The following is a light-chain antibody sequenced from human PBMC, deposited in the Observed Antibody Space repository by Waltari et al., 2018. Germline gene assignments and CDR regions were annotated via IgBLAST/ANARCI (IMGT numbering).Light chain of an antibody. V-gene: IGKV1-5*03. Sequence: DIQMTQSPSTLSASVGDRVTITCRARQTINNWLAWYQQKPGKAPQLLIQRASVLQSGVPSRFIGSGSGTDFTLTISSLQADDFATYYCQQYETYSPYTFGQGTKVDLK. J-gene: IGKJ2*01. CDR3: QQYETYSPYT. CDR1: QTINNW. CDR2: RAS.